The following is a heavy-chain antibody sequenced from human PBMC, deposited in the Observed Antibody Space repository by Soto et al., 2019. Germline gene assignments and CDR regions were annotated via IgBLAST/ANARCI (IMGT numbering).Heavy chain of an antibody. J-gene: IGHJ4*02. CDR3: ARHGVSTRRITMVRGVIINDYFDY. CDR1: GASISSYY. D-gene: IGHD3-10*01. V-gene: IGHV4-59*08. CDR2: IYYSGST. Sequence: SLTCTVSGASISSYYWSWIRQPPGKGLEWIGYIYYSGSTNYNPSLKSRVTISVDTSKNQFSLKLSSVTAADTAVYYCARHGVSTRRITMVRGVIINDYFDYWGQGTLVTVSS.